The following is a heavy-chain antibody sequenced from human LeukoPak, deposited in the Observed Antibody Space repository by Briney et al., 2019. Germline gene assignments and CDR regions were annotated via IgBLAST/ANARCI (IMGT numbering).Heavy chain of an antibody. V-gene: IGHV3-30*03. J-gene: IGHJ6*02. Sequence: PGRSLRLSCAASGFTFSSYGMHWVRQAPGKGLEWVAVISYDGSNEYYADSVKGRFTISRDNSKNTLYLQMNSLRAEDTAVYYCAGSISDVLEPYYYYYGMDVWGQGTTVTVSS. CDR1: GFTFSSYG. D-gene: IGHD3-3*02. CDR2: ISYDGSNE. CDR3: AGSISDVLEPYYYYYGMDV.